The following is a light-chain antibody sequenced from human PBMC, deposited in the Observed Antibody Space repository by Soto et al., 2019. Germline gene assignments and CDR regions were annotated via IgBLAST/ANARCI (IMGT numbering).Light chain of an antibody. CDR2: AAS. CDR3: QKYNRVPLT. V-gene: IGKV1-27*01. Sequence: DIQMTQSPSSLSASVGDRVTIACRASQGIRNYLAWYQQKPGKVPKLLIYAASTLHSGVPSRFSGSGSGTDFTLTISSLQPEDVATYYCQKYNRVPLTFGGGTKVEIK. J-gene: IGKJ4*01. CDR1: QGIRNY.